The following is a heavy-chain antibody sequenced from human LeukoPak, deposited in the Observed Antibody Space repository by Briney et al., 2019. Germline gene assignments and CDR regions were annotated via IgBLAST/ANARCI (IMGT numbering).Heavy chain of an antibody. CDR1: GGSTSSGGYY. Sequence: PSETLSLTCTVAGGSTSSGGYYWSWIRQHPGKGLDWIGYIYYSGSTYYNPSLKRRVTISVATSQNQFSLKLSSVTAADTAVYYCARVRAHNDILTGYYEDYWGQGTLVTVSS. CDR2: IYYSGST. J-gene: IGHJ4*02. V-gene: IGHV4-31*03. D-gene: IGHD3-9*01. CDR3: ARVRAHNDILTGYYEDY.